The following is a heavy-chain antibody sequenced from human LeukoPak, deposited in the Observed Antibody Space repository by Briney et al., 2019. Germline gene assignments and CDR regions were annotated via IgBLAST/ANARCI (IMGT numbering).Heavy chain of an antibody. Sequence: GGSLRLSRAASGFTFSSYAMSWVRQAPGKGLEWVSAISGSGGSTYYADSVKGRFTISRDNSKNTLYLQMNSLRAEDTAVYYCAKGLRYFDWLLSDFDYWGQGTLVTVSS. CDR3: AKGLRYFDWLLSDFDY. CDR1: GFTFSSYA. J-gene: IGHJ4*02. V-gene: IGHV3-23*01. D-gene: IGHD3-9*01. CDR2: ISGSGGST.